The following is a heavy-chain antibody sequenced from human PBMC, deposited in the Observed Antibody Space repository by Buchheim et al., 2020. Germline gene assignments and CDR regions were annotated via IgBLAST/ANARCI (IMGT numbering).Heavy chain of an antibody. D-gene: IGHD3-22*01. CDR2: IIPMFGTA. Sequence: QVQLVQSGAEVRKPGSSVKVSCRASGGNFRAYGFSWVRQAPGQGLEWMGGIIPMFGTAEYAQKFQGRVTITADEATDPAYMELSSLRSEDTAVFYCARAVTFFYDSRGQRSYYFDSWGQGTL. V-gene: IGHV1-69*12. CDR1: GGNFRAYG. J-gene: IGHJ4*02. CDR3: ARAVTFFYDSRGQRSYYFDS.